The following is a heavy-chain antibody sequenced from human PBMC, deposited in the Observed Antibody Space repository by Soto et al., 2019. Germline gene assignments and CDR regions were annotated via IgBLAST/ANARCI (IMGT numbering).Heavy chain of an antibody. D-gene: IGHD2-15*01. V-gene: IGHV1-46*03. Sequence: ASVKVSCKASGYTFTSYYMHWVRQAPGQGLEWMGIINPSGGSTSYAQKFQGRVTMTRDTSTSTVYMELSSLRSEDTAVYYCARDLKCSGGSCYSRRDAFDIWGQGTMVTVS. CDR2: INPSGGST. CDR3: ARDLKCSGGSCYSRRDAFDI. J-gene: IGHJ3*02. CDR1: GYTFTSYY.